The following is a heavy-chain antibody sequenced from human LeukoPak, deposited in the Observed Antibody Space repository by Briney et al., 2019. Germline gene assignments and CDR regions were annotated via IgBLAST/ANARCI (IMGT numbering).Heavy chain of an antibody. CDR1: GGSISSYY. D-gene: IGHD6-19*01. J-gene: IGHJ6*04. Sequence: SETLSLPCTVSGGSISSYYWSWIRQPPGKGLEWIGYIYYSGSTNYNPSLKSRVTISVDTSKNQFSLKLSSVTAADTAVYYCARGSEQWLVPSPYYYGMDVWGKGTTVTVSS. CDR2: IYYSGST. V-gene: IGHV4-59*01. CDR3: ARGSEQWLVPSPYYYGMDV.